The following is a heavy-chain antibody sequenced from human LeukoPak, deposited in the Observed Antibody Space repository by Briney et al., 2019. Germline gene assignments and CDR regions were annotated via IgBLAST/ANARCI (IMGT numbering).Heavy chain of an antibody. CDR3: ARLVATITPLSYYYGMDV. J-gene: IGHJ6*02. CDR1: GGSISSYY. V-gene: IGHV4-59*01. CDR2: IYYSGST. D-gene: IGHD5-12*01. Sequence: SETLSLTCTVSGGSISSYYWSWIRQPPGKGLEWIGYIYYSGSTNYNPSLKSRVTISVDTSKNQFSLKLSSVTAADTAVYYCARLVATITPLSYYYGMDVWGQGTTVTVSS.